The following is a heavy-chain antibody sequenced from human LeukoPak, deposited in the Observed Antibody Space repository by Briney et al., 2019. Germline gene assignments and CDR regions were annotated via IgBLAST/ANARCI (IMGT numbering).Heavy chain of an antibody. J-gene: IGHJ4*02. D-gene: IGHD1-26*01. CDR1: GGSFSGYY. CDR2: INHSGST. CDR3: ARGWRSYYPK. V-gene: IGHV4-34*01. Sequence: PSETLSLTCAVYGGSFSGYYWSWIRQPPGKGLEWIGEINHSGSTNYNPSLKSRVTISVDTSKNQFSLKLSSVTAADTAVYYCARGWRSYYPKWGQGTLVTVSS.